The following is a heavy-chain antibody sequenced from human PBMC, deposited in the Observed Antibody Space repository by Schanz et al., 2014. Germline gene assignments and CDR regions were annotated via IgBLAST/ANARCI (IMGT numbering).Heavy chain of an antibody. V-gene: IGHV3-23*04. D-gene: IGHD2-15*01. Sequence: DVQLVESGGGLVKPGGSLRLSCAASGFTFSSYSMNWVRQAPGKGLEWVSALSGSGGSTYYADSVKGRFTISRDNSENTLYLQMNSLSADDTAVFYCAKGMGYCSGGTCYDYYYYGLDVWGQGTTVTVSS. CDR2: LSGSGGST. CDR1: GFTFSSYS. J-gene: IGHJ6*02. CDR3: AKGMGYCSGGTCYDYYYYGLDV.